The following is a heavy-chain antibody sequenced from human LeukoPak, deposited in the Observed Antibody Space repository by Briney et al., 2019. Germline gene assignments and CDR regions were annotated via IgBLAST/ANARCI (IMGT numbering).Heavy chain of an antibody. D-gene: IGHD3-3*01. CDR1: GFTFSSYW. CDR2: IKQNGSDK. CDR3: ARYYAYYDFWSVYYDQGVFDY. V-gene: IGHV3-7*01. Sequence: GGSLRLSCAASGFTFSSYWMSWVRQAPAKGLEWVANIKQNGSDKYYVDSVKGRFTISRDNAKNSLYLQMNSLRTEDTAVYYCARYYAYYDFWSVYYDQGVFDYWGQGTLVTVSS. J-gene: IGHJ4*02.